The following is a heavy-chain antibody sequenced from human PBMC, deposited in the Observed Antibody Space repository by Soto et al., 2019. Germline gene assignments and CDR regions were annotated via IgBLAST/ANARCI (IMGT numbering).Heavy chain of an antibody. D-gene: IGHD2-2*01. CDR2: TYYRSKWYN. J-gene: IGHJ6*02. Sequence: SQTLSLTCAISGDSVSSNSAAWYWIRQSPSRGLEWLGRTYYRSKWYNDYAVSVKSRITINPDTSKNQFSLQLNSVTPEDTAVYYCARDKVIVVVPAAITWDYYYGMDVWGQGTTVTVSS. CDR1: GDSVSSNSAA. CDR3: ARDKVIVVVPAAITWDYYYGMDV. V-gene: IGHV6-1*01.